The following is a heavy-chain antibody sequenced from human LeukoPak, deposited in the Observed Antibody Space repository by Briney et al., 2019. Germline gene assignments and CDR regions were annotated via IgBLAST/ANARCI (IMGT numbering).Heavy chain of an antibody. V-gene: IGHV3-30-3*01. CDR1: GFTFSRYA. CDR3: AKALYGDYGRFDY. D-gene: IGHD4-17*01. J-gene: IGHJ4*02. Sequence: GGSLRLSCAASGFTFSRYAMHWVRQAPGKGLEWVAVTSYDGINKYYAGSVKGRFTISRDNSKNTVYLEMNSLRAEDTAVYYCAKALYGDYGRFDYWGQGTLVTVSS. CDR2: TSYDGINK.